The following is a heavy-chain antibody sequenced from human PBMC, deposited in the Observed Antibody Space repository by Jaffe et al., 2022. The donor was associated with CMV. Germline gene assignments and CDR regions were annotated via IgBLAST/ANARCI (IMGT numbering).Heavy chain of an antibody. J-gene: IGHJ5*02. CDR1: GFTFSSYA. CDR2: ISSNGGST. D-gene: IGHD3-22*01. V-gene: IGHV3-64D*06. Sequence: EVQLVESGGGLVQPGGSLRLSCSASGFTFSSYAMHWVRQAPGKGLEYVSAISSNGGSTYYADSVKGRFTISRDNSKNTLYLQMSSLRAEDTAVYYCVKTYYYDSSGYSNWFDPWGQGTLVTVSS. CDR3: VKTYYYDSSGYSNWFDP.